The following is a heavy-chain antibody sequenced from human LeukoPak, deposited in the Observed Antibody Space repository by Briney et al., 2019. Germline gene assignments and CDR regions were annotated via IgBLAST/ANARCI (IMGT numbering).Heavy chain of an antibody. J-gene: IGHJ4*02. D-gene: IGHD3-10*01. Sequence: GGSLRLSCAASGFTVSNNYMSWVRQAPGKGLVWVSRINTDGSSTSYADSVKGRFTISRDNAKNTLYLQMNSLRAEDTAVYYCAREVGELLDYWGQGTLVTVSS. V-gene: IGHV3-74*01. CDR2: INTDGSST. CDR1: GFTVSNNY. CDR3: AREVGELLDY.